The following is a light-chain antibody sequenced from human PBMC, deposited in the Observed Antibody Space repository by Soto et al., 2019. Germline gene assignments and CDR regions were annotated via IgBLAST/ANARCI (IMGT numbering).Light chain of an antibody. CDR2: EVS. CDR3: SSYAGINNLGV. Sequence: QSVLTQPPSASGSPGQSVTISCTGTSSDVGGYTYVSWYQQHPGKAPKLMIYEVSKRPSGVPDRFSGSKSDNTASLTVSGLQAEDEADYYCSSYAGINNLGVFGGGTKVTVL. J-gene: IGLJ2*01. V-gene: IGLV2-8*01. CDR1: SSDVGGYTY.